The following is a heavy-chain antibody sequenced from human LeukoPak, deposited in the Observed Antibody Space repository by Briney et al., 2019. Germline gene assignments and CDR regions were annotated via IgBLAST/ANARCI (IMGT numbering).Heavy chain of an antibody. CDR2: IRDDGVNK. J-gene: IGHJ3*02. D-gene: IGHD3-10*01. V-gene: IGHV3-30*02. Sequence: GGSLRLSCAASGFTFSTHGMHWVRQAPGKGLGWGAFIRDDGVNKYYADSVKGRFTISRESFNNTLYLKMNSLRTEDTAVYYCAKEGDYYGSGSYRDGFDIWGQGTRATVSS. CDR3: AKEGDYYGSGSYRDGFDI. CDR1: GFTFSTHG.